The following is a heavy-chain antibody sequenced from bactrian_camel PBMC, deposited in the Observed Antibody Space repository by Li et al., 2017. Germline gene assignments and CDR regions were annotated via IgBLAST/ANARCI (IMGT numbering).Heavy chain of an antibody. V-gene: IGHV3S1*01. CDR2: IDTDGST. J-gene: IGHJ4*01. D-gene: IGHD4*01. CDR3: GVELCYINDYDRWVRTKH. CDR1: GYTYNRYC. Sequence: HVQLVESGGGSVKAGGSLTLTCVASGYTYNRYCMGWFRLAPGKEREGVAIIDTDGSTFYADSVAGRFTISQDNSRNALSLRTNDLKPEDTAVYYCGVELCYINDYDRWVRTKHWGQGTQV.